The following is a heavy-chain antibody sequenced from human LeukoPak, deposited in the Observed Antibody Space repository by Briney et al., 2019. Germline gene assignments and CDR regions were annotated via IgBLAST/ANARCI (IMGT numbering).Heavy chain of an antibody. CDR2: VSQDGSNR. CDR3: AKDTPSPNSGFYRY. V-gene: IGHV3-30*18. J-gene: IGHJ4*02. Sequence: QPGGSLRLSCAASGFTFSSSGIHWVRQAPGKWLEWVSTVSQDGSNRDYGDSVKGRFIISRDNFRNTVYLQMKSMRAEDTAMYFCAKDTPSPNSGFYRYWGQGTPVTVSS. D-gene: IGHD1-26*01. CDR1: GFTFSSSG.